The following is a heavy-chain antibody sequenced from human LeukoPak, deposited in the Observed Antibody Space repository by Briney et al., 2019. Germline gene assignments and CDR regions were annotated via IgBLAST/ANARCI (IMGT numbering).Heavy chain of an antibody. Sequence: SETLSLTCTVSGVSISSYYWSWIRQPPGKGLEWIGYIYYSGSTNYNPSLKSRVTISVDTSKNQFSLKLSSVTAADTAMYYCARLGTYGVAFDIWGQGTMVTVSS. V-gene: IGHV4-59*08. J-gene: IGHJ3*02. CDR1: GVSISSYY. D-gene: IGHD4-17*01. CDR3: ARLGTYGVAFDI. CDR2: IYYSGST.